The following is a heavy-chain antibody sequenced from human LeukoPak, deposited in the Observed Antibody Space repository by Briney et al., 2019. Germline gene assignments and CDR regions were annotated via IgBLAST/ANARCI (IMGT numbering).Heavy chain of an antibody. CDR3: ASGWLRYYYFDN. J-gene: IGHJ4*02. Sequence: SETLSLTCTISGASNIGYYWSWIRQSPGQGLEWIGYVYYSGSTNYNPSLESRVAISIDTSKNQFSLNLTSVSAADTAVYYCASGWLRYYYFDNWGQGILVTVSS. CDR1: GASNIGYY. CDR2: VYYSGST. V-gene: IGHV4-59*01. D-gene: IGHD5-12*01.